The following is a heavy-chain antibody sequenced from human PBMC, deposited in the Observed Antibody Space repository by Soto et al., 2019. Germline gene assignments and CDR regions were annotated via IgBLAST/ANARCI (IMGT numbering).Heavy chain of an antibody. Sequence: GASVKVSCKASGYTFTSYGISWVRQAPGQGLEWMGWINAYNGNTNYAQKLQGRVTITRNTSISTAYMELSSLRSEDTAVYYCAREKKGFDYWGQGTLVTVSS. J-gene: IGHJ4*02. CDR2: INAYNGNT. CDR3: AREKKGFDY. CDR1: GYTFTSYG. V-gene: IGHV1-18*01.